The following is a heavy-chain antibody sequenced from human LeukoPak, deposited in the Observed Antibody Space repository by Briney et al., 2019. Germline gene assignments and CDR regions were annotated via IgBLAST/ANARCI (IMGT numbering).Heavy chain of an antibody. J-gene: IGHJ5*02. D-gene: IGHD4-17*01. V-gene: IGHV4-31*03. CDR3: ARGLTTVTTFNWFDP. CDR2: IYYSGST. Sequence: SQTLSLTCTVSGGSISSGGYYWSWIRQHPGKGLEWIGYIYYSGSTYYNPSLKSRVTISVDTSKNQFSLKLSSVTAADTAVYSCARGLTTVTTFNWFDPWGQGTLVAVSS. CDR1: GGSISSGGYY.